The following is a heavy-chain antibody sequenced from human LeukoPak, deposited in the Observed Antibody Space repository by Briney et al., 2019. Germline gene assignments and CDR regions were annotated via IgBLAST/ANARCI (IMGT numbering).Heavy chain of an antibody. D-gene: IGHD3-3*01. CDR3: ARAYTIFGVVPEYYFDY. Sequence: ASVKVPCKASGYTFTGYYMHWVRQAPGQGLEWMGWINPNSGGTNYAQKFQGRVTMTRDTSISTAYMELSRLRSDDTAVYYCARAYTIFGVVPEYYFDYWGQGTLVTVSS. J-gene: IGHJ4*02. CDR1: GYTFTGYY. V-gene: IGHV1-2*02. CDR2: INPNSGGT.